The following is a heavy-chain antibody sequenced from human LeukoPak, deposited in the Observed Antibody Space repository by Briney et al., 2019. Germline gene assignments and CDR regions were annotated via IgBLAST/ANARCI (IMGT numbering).Heavy chain of an antibody. Sequence: PGESLKISCKGFGYSFSNYWIGWVRQMPGKGLEWMGIIYPGDSDTRYSPSFQGQVTISADKSISTAYLQWSSLKASDTAMYYCASRPYFVVVPAAVDAFDIWGQGTMVTVSS. CDR3: ASRPYFVVVPAAVDAFDI. V-gene: IGHV5-51*01. J-gene: IGHJ3*02. CDR1: GYSFSNYW. CDR2: IYPGDSDT. D-gene: IGHD2-2*01.